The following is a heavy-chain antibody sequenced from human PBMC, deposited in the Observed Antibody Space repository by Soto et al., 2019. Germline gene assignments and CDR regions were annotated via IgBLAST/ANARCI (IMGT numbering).Heavy chain of an antibody. D-gene: IGHD6-13*01. Sequence: SETLSLTCAVSGGSIIRSNWWSWVRQPPGKGLEWIGEIYHSGSTNYNPSLKSRVTISVDKSKNQFSLKLSSVTAADTAVYYCARCIVAAGPIYYWGQGTLVTVSS. CDR3: ARCIVAAGPIYY. V-gene: IGHV4-4*02. J-gene: IGHJ4*02. CDR1: GGSIIRSNW. CDR2: IYHSGST.